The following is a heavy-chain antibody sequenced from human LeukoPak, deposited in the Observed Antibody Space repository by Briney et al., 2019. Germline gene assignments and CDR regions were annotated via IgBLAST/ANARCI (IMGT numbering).Heavy chain of an antibody. CDR3: ASSKGIFGVVTGPETDWYFDL. V-gene: IGHV4-30-4*08. Sequence: SETLSLTCTVSGGSISSGDYYWSWIRQPPGKGLEWIGYIYYSGSTNYNPSLKSRVTISVDTSKNQFSLKLSSVTAADTAVYYCASSKGIFGVVTGPETDWYFDLWGRGTLVTVSS. D-gene: IGHD3-3*01. CDR2: IYYSGST. J-gene: IGHJ2*01. CDR1: GGSISSGDYY.